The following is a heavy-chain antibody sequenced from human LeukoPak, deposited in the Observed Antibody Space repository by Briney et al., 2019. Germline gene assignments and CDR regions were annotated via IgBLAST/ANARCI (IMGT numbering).Heavy chain of an antibody. J-gene: IGHJ4*02. D-gene: IGHD3-22*01. V-gene: IGHV3-30-3*01. CDR3: AREPDSSGYSRNFDY. Sequence: GGSLRLSCAASEFTFSSYAMHWVRQAPGKGLEWVAIISYDGSNKYYADSVKGRFTISRDNSKNTLYLQMNSLRAEDTAVYYCAREPDSSGYSRNFDYWGQGTLVTVS. CDR1: EFTFSSYA. CDR2: ISYDGSNK.